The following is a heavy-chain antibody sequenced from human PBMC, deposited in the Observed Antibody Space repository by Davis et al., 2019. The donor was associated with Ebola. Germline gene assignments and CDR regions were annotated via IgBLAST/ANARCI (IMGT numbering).Heavy chain of an antibody. CDR1: GFTFSSYA. Sequence: PGGSLRLSCAASGFTFSSYAMSWVRQAPGKGLEWVSAISGSGGSTYYADSVKGRFTISRDNSKNTLSLQMDSLRADDTAVYYCAKSFLITGSHMSEFRGVDYWGQGTVVTVSS. D-gene: IGHD2-8*02. CDR3: AKSFLITGSHMSEFRGVDY. J-gene: IGHJ4*02. CDR2: ISGSGGST. V-gene: IGHV3-23*01.